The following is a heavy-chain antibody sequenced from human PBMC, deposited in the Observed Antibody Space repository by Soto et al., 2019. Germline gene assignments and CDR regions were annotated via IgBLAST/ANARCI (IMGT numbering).Heavy chain of an antibody. J-gene: IGHJ3*02. Sequence: GSLRLSCAASGFTFSSYSMNWVRQAPGKGLEWVSSISSSSSYIYYADSVKGRFTISRDNAKNSLYLQMNSLRAEDTAVYYCARDLFYCSGGSCYYRASDAFDIWGQGTMVTVSS. CDR1: GFTFSSYS. CDR3: ARDLFYCSGGSCYYRASDAFDI. V-gene: IGHV3-21*01. CDR2: ISSSSSYI. D-gene: IGHD2-15*01.